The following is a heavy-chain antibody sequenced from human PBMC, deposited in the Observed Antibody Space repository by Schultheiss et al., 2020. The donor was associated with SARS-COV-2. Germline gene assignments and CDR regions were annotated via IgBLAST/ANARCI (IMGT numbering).Heavy chain of an antibody. Sequence: SETLSLTCTVSGGSISSGGYSWSWIRQPPGKGLEWIGYIYYSGSTYYNPSLKSRVTISVDTSKNQFSLKLSSVTAADTAVYYCARSYSSSWYDAFDIWGQGTMVTVSS. J-gene: IGHJ3*02. D-gene: IGHD6-13*01. CDR2: IYYSGST. CDR1: GGSISSGGYS. V-gene: IGHV4-30-4*07. CDR3: ARSYSSSWYDAFDI.